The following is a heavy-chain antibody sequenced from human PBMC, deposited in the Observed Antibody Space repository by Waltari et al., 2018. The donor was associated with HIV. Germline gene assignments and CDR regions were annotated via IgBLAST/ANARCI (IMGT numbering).Heavy chain of an antibody. Sequence: EVQLVESGGGLVQPGGSLRLSCTASGFTFSSYWMTWVRQAPGKGLEWVANIKQDGSEKYYVDSVKGRFTITRDNAKNSLYLQMNSRRADETAVYYCARARHNSGSYYPHFDYWGQGILVTVSS. CDR1: GFTFSSYW. V-gene: IGHV3-7*01. CDR3: ARARHNSGSYYPHFDY. D-gene: IGHD1-26*01. CDR2: IKQDGSEK. J-gene: IGHJ4*02.